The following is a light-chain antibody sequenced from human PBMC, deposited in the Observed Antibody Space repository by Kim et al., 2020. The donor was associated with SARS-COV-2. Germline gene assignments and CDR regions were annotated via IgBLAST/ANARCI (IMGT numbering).Light chain of an antibody. Sequence: SPGEGATLSCRASQSVRSSLAWYQQRPGQAPRLLIYDAAIRATGVPARFTGSGSGTEFTLTISSLQSEDFAVYFCQQYYTWSALTFGGGTKVEIK. CDR3: QQYYTWSALT. CDR1: QSVRSS. J-gene: IGKJ4*01. V-gene: IGKV3D-15*01. CDR2: DAA.